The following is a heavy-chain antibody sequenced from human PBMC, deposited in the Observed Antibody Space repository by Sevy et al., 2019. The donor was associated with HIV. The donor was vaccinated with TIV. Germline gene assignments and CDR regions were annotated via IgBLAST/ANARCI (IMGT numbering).Heavy chain of an antibody. J-gene: IGHJ4*02. CDR2: IYPGDSET. CDR1: GYRFSNYW. V-gene: IGHV5-51*01. CDR3: ASSASAILGAIDY. D-gene: IGHD3-9*01. Sequence: GESLKISCKGSGYRFSNYWIGWVRQMPGKGLEWMGIIYPGDSETRYRPSFQGQFTISADKSISTAYLQWSSLKASDTAMYYCASSASAILGAIDYWGQGTLVTVSS.